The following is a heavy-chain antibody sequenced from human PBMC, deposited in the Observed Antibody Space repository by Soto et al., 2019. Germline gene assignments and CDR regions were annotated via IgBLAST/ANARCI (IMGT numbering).Heavy chain of an antibody. CDR2: IYWNDDK. Sequence: GSGPTLVNPTQTLTLTCTFSGFSLSTSGVGVGWIRQPPGKALEWLALIYWNDDKRYSPSLKSRLTITKDTSKNQVVLTMTNMDPVDTATYYCAHIAVDFLEWLPYFDYWGQGTLVTVSS. V-gene: IGHV2-5*01. CDR1: GFSLSTSGVG. D-gene: IGHD3-3*01. J-gene: IGHJ4*02. CDR3: AHIAVDFLEWLPYFDY.